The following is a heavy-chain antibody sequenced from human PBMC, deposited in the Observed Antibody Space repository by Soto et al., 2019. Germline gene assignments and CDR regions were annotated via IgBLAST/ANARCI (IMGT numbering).Heavy chain of an antibody. Sequence: GWSLRLSFAASGFTFSRYALSWVRQAPGKGLEWVSAISGSGGITYYADSVKGRFTISRDNSKNTLYLQMNSLRAEDTAVYYCAKNYGPVNWGHIDYWGQGTLVTVYS. CDR2: ISGSGGIT. CDR1: GFTFSRYA. D-gene: IGHD7-27*01. V-gene: IGHV3-23*01. CDR3: AKNYGPVNWGHIDY. J-gene: IGHJ4*02.